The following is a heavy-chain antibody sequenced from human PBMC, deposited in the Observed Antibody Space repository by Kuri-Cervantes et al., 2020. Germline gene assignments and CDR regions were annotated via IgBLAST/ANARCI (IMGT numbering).Heavy chain of an antibody. CDR3: ARKGGHELREPYYYGMDV. CDR2: INSDGSST. D-gene: IGHD1-14*01. CDR1: GFTLSSYW. V-gene: IGHV3-74*01. Sequence: GESLKISCAASGFTLSSYWMHWVRQAPGKGLVWVSRINSDGSSTSYADSVKGRFTISRDNAKNTLYLQMNSLRAEDTAVYYCARKGGHELREPYYYGMDVWGQGTTVTVSS. J-gene: IGHJ6*02.